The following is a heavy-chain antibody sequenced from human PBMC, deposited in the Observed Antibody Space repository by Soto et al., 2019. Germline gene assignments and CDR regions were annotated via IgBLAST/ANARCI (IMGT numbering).Heavy chain of an antibody. D-gene: IGHD4-17*01. CDR3: AREPTVAYYYYGMDV. Sequence: PSETLSLTCTVSGVSISSGGYYWSWIRQHPGKGLEWIGYIYYSGSTYYNPSLKSRVTISVDTSKNQFSLKLSSVTAADTAVYYCAREPTVAYYYYGMDVWGQGTTVTVSS. V-gene: IGHV4-31*03. CDR2: IYYSGST. CDR1: GVSISSGGYY. J-gene: IGHJ6*02.